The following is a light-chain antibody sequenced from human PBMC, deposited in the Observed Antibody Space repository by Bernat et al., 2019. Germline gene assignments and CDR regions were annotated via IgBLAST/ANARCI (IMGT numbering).Light chain of an antibody. CDR3: SSYVGSNNGV. J-gene: IGLJ1*01. V-gene: IGLV2-8*01. Sequence: QSALTQPPSASGSLGQSVTISCTGSSSDVGRYNYVSWYQQLPGKAPKLVIYEVSNRPTEVPDRFSGSKSGNTASLTVSGLQAEDEADYYSSSYVGSNNGVFGSGNKVNGL. CDR1: SSDVGRYNY. CDR2: EVS.